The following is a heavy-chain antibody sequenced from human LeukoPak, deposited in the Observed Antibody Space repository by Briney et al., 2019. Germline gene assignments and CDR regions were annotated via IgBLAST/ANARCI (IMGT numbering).Heavy chain of an antibody. J-gene: IGHJ4*02. Sequence: GGSLRLSCAASGFSFRNYGFHWVSQTPGKGREGVAVIWHDGSHADYSDSVKGRFTISRDNAKNTVYLQMDSLRVEDTAIYYCAKDNDAYGDSYLDSWGQGTLVTVSS. CDR1: GFSFRNYG. V-gene: IGHV3-33*06. CDR2: IWHDGSHA. CDR3: AKDNDAYGDSYLDS. D-gene: IGHD4-17*01.